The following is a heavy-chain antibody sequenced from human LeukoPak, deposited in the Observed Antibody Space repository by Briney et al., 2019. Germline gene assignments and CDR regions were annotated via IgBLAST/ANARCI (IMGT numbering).Heavy chain of an antibody. CDR1: GFTVSSNY. CDR3: AREGYSSGWYYFDY. D-gene: IGHD6-19*01. J-gene: IGHJ4*02. V-gene: IGHV3-53*05. CDR2: IYSGGST. Sequence: GGSLRLSCAASGFTVSSNYMSWVRQAPGKGLEWVSVIYSGGSTYYADSVKGRFTISRDNSKNTLYLQMGSLRAEDMAVYYCAREGYSSGWYYFDYWGQGTLVTVSS.